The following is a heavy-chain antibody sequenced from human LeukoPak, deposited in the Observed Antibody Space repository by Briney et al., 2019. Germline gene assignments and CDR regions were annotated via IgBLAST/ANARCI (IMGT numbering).Heavy chain of an antibody. Sequence: PSETLSLTCTVSGGXISGFYCSWIRQSPGKGLEWIAYIYYSGSTYSNPSLKSRVTISLDTSKKHFSLKLRSVTAADTAVYYCARDTGYSSSWYAFDMWGPGTTVTVSS. CDR3: ARDTGYSSSWYAFDM. J-gene: IGHJ3*02. CDR1: GGXISGFY. CDR2: IYYSGST. D-gene: IGHD6-13*01. V-gene: IGHV4-59*01.